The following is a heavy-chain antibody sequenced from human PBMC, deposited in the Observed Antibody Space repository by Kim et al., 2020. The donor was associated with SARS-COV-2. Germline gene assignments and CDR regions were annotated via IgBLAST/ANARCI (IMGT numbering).Heavy chain of an antibody. V-gene: IGHV3-33*01. D-gene: IGHD3-22*01. CDR2: IWYDGSNK. Sequence: GGSLRLSCAASGFTFSSYGMHWVRQAPGKGLEWVAVIWYDGSNKYYADSVKGRFTISRDNSKNTLYLQMNSLRAEDTAVYYCARDSVSTLYYYDSSGYIDWGQGTLVTVSS. J-gene: IGHJ4*02. CDR3: ARDSVSTLYYYDSSGYID. CDR1: GFTFSSYG.